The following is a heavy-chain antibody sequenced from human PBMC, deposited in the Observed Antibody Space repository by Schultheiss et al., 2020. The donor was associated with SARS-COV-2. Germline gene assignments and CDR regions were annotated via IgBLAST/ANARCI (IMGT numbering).Heavy chain of an antibody. Sequence: ASVKVSCKASGYTFTSYGISWVRQAPGQGLEWMGWISAYNGNTNYAQKLQGRVTMTTDTSTSTAYMELRSLRSDDTAVYYCARANTVTSWGRYYYYGMDVWGQGTTVTASS. V-gene: IGHV1-18*01. J-gene: IGHJ6*02. CDR3: ARANTVTSWGRYYYYGMDV. D-gene: IGHD4-11*01. CDR2: ISAYNGNT. CDR1: GYTFTSYG.